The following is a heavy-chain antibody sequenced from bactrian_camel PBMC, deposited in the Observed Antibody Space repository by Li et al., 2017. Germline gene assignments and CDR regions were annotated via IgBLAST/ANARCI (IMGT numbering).Heavy chain of an antibody. CDR2: INTGDGGT. V-gene: IGHV3S63*01. D-gene: IGHD3*01. CDR3: GIPGLVRQSSQLPRRKLLSS. CDR1: GVTRNQYC. Sequence: QVQLVESGGGSVQAGGSLNVSCVVSGVTRNQYCIGWFRQGPGNEREGVAGINTGDGGTLYADSVKGRFTISQDRRKGMVYLQMNSLKPDDSDVLLCGIPGLVRQSSQLPRRKLLSSLGPGDPGHRL. J-gene: IGHJ6*01.